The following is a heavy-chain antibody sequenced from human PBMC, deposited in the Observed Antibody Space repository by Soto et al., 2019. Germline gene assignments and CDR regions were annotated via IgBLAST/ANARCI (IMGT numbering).Heavy chain of an antibody. CDR2: INHSGST. J-gene: IGHJ4*02. Sequence: QVQLQQWGAGLLKPSETLSLTCAVYGGSFSGYYWSWIRQPPGKGLEWIGEINHSGSTNYIPSHKRRVTISVDTSKNQFSLKLSSVTAADTAVYYCARGRYDFWSGYYRGLNFDYWGQGTLVTVSS. V-gene: IGHV4-34*01. CDR1: GGSFSGYY. D-gene: IGHD3-3*01. CDR3: ARGRYDFWSGYYRGLNFDY.